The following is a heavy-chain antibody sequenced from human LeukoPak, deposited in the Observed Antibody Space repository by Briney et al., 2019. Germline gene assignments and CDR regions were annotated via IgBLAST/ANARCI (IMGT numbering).Heavy chain of an antibody. CDR2: IYYSGST. CDR1: GGSITSYY. V-gene: IGHV4-59*01. D-gene: IGHD3-3*01. Sequence: SSETLSLTCTVSGGSITSYYWSWIRQPPGKGLEWIGYIYYSGSTNYNPSLKRGVTISVETSKNQFSLKLSSVTAADTAVYYCARGYYDFWSGYYSGMGWDHWGQGTLVTVSS. J-gene: IGHJ4*02. CDR3: ARGYYDFWSGYYSGMGWDH.